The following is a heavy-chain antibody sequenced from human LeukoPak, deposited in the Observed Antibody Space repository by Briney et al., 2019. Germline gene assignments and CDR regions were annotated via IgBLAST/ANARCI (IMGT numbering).Heavy chain of an antibody. CDR3: AKGWNGMDYGGGLDY. V-gene: IGHV3-20*04. Sequence: RPGGSLRLSCAASGFTFNTYNVSWVRQVPGKGLEWVSGINWNGGGTAYADSVKGRFTISRDNAKNSLYLQMNSLRAEDTALYYCAKGWNGMDYGGGLDYWGQGTLVTVSS. D-gene: IGHD4-23*01. CDR2: INWNGGGT. J-gene: IGHJ4*02. CDR1: GFTFNTYN.